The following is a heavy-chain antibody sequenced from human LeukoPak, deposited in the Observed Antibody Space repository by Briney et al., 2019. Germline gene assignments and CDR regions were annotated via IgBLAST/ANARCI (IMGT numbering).Heavy chain of an antibody. Sequence: ASVKVSYKASGGTFSSYAISRVRQAPGQGLEWMGGIIPIFGTANYAQKFQGRVTITADESTSTAYMELSSLRSEDTAVYYCARGVAAAGIYYYGMDVWGQGTTVTVSS. V-gene: IGHV1-69*01. J-gene: IGHJ6*02. CDR1: GGTFSSYA. CDR2: IIPIFGTA. CDR3: ARGVAAAGIYYYGMDV. D-gene: IGHD6-13*01.